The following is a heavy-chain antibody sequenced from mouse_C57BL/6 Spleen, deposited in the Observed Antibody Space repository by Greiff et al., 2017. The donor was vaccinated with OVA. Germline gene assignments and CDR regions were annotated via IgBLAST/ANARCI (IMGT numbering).Heavy chain of an antibody. J-gene: IGHJ2*01. D-gene: IGHD1-1*01. Sequence: EVQLQQSGAELVRPGASVKLSCTASGFNIKDYYMHWVKQRPEQGLEWIGRIDPEDGDTEYAPKFQGKATMTEDTSSNTAYLKISSLTSEDTAVYYCTQYYYGFDDWGQGTTLTVSS. CDR2: IDPEDGDT. CDR3: TQYYYGFDD. V-gene: IGHV14-1*01. CDR1: GFNIKDYY.